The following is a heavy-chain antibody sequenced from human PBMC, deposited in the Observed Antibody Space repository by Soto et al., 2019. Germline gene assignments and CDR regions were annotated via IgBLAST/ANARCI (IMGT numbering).Heavy chain of an antibody. D-gene: IGHD1-26*01. V-gene: IGHV3-23*01. CDR2: IDASGGYT. J-gene: IGHJ5*02. CDR3: AREGGSLNWFDP. CDR1: GFTFTDYA. Sequence: GGSLRLSCAASGFTFTDYAMSWVRQAPGKGLEWVSLIDASGGYTYYADSVKGRFTISRDNSRNTLYLQMNSLRDEDTAVYYCAREGGSLNWFDPWGQGTLVTVSS.